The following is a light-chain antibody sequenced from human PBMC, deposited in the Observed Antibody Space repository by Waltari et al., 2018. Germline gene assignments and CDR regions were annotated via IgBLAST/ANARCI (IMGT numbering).Light chain of an antibody. CDR3: QQYYSFPLT. V-gene: IGKV4-1*01. Sequence: DIVMTQSPDSLAVSLGERATINCKSSQSVLYDSNNKNYLAWYQQKPGQPPKLLIYWASTREAGGPYRFSGSGSGTDFTLTISSLQAEDVAVYYCQQYYSFPLTFGGGTKVEIK. J-gene: IGKJ4*01. CDR1: QSVLYDSNNKNY. CDR2: WAS.